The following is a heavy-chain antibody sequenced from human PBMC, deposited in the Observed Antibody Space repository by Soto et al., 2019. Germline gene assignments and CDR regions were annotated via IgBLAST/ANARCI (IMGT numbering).Heavy chain of an antibody. CDR2: IYYSGST. CDR3: AREEKLHSSSWSDWFDP. J-gene: IGHJ5*02. D-gene: IGHD6-13*01. CDR1: GGSISSSSYY. Sequence: SETLSLTCTVSGGSISSSSYYWGWIRQPPGKGLEWIGYIYYSGSTNYNPSLKSRVTISVDTSKNQFSLKLSSVTAADTAVYYCAREEKLHSSSWSDWFDPWGQGTLVTVSS. V-gene: IGHV4-61*01.